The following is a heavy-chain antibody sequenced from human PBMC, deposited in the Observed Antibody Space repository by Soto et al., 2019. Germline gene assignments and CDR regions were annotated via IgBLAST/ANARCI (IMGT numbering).Heavy chain of an antibody. CDR1: GFTFSSYA. CDR2: ISYDGSNK. Sequence: GSLRLSCAAPGFTFSSYAMHWVRQAPGKGLEWVAVISYDGSNKYYADSVKGRFTISRDNSKNTLYLQMNSLRAEDTAVYYCAKDLYPGLGAFDIWGQGTMVTVSS. CDR3: AKDLYPGLGAFDI. V-gene: IGHV3-30-3*01. J-gene: IGHJ3*02. D-gene: IGHD2-2*02.